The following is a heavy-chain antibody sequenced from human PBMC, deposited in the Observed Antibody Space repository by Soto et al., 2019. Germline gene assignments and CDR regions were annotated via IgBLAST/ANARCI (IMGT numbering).Heavy chain of an antibody. CDR2: VYYTGST. D-gene: IGHD2-8*01. J-gene: IGHJ4*02. Sequence: TSETLSLTCTVSGGSISSSSYYWGWIRQPPGKGLEWIGEVYYTGSTNLNPSLKSRVTISVDKSKNQFSLNLRSVTAADTAVYYCARVNGYFEFWGQGTLVTVSS. V-gene: IGHV4-39*07. CDR3: ARVNGYFEF. CDR1: GGSISSSSYY.